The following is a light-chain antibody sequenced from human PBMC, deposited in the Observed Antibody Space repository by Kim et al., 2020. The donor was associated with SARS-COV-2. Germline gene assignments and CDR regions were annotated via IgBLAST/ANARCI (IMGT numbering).Light chain of an antibody. V-gene: IGKV3D-20*01. CDR2: DAT. CDR3: RQYGSSPWT. J-gene: IGKJ1*01. Sequence: SPSPRATPTVRASESLSGIYLVGFQQQPALAPRRVIYDATNRATSIPDRFSASGSGTNFTLTISRLEPAEFAVYHCRQYGSSPWTFGQGTKVDIK. CDR1: ESLSGIY.